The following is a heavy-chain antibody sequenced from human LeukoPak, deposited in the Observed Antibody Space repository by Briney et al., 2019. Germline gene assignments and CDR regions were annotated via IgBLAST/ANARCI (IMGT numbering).Heavy chain of an antibody. CDR1: GFTFSSYA. V-gene: IGHV3-23*01. CDR2: ISGSGGGT. D-gene: IGHD3-22*01. CDR3: AKGGYYYTDFDY. Sequence: QSGGSLRLSCAASGFTFSSYAMSWVRQAPGKGLEWVSAISGSGGGTYYADSVKGRFTISRDNSKNTLYLQMNSLRAEDTAVYYCAKGGYYYTDFDYWGQGTLVTVSS. J-gene: IGHJ4*02.